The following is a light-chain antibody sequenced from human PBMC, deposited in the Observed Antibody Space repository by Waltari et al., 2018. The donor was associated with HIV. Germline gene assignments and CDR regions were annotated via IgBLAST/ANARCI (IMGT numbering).Light chain of an antibody. CDR1: SPNIAATFA. V-gene: IGLV1-40*02. CDR3: QSFDSSLNAYV. CDR2: ATS. Sequence: QSVLTQPPSVPGAPGQRVIIPCTGSSPNIAATFAVHGYQLLPGTAPKLLIYATSNRPSGVPDRFSCSKSGTSASLAITGLQAEDEAEYYCQSFDSSLNAYVFGPGTTVVVL. J-gene: IGLJ1*01.